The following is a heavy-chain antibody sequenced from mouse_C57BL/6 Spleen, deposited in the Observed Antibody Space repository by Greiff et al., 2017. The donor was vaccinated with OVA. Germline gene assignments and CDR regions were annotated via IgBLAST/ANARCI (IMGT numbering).Heavy chain of an antibody. CDR2: IYPGNSDT. V-gene: IGHV1-5*01. Sequence: EVQLQQSGTVLARPGASVKMSCKTSGYTFTSYWMHWVKQRPGQGLEWIGAIYPGNSDTSYNQKFKGKAKLTAVTSASTAYMELSSLTNEDSAVYYCTRERNDGYSFDYWGQGTTLTVSS. D-gene: IGHD2-3*01. CDR3: TRERNDGYSFDY. CDR1: GYTFTSYW. J-gene: IGHJ2*01.